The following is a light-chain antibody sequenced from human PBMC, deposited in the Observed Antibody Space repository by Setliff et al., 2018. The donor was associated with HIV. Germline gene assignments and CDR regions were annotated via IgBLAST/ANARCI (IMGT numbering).Light chain of an antibody. Sequence: QAVVTQEPSLTVSPGGTVTLTCASSTGAVTNSHYPYWFQQKPGRAPRTLIYATSDKHFGTPARFSDSLLGGKAALTLSGAQPEDEADYYCLLSYSGVRVFGGGTKVTVL. J-gene: IGLJ3*02. CDR3: LLSYSGVRV. CDR2: ATS. CDR1: TGAVTNSHY. V-gene: IGLV7-46*01.